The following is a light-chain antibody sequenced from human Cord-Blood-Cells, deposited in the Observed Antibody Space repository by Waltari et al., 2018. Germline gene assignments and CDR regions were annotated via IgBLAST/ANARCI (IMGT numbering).Light chain of an antibody. V-gene: IGKV3-15*01. Sequence: EIVMTQSPATLSVSPGERATHSCRASQSVSSNLAWYQQKPGQAPRLLIYGASTRATGIPARFSGSGSGTEFTLTISSLQSEDFAVYYCQQYNNWPITFGPGXKXDIK. CDR2: GAS. J-gene: IGKJ3*01. CDR3: QQYNNWPIT. CDR1: QSVSSN.